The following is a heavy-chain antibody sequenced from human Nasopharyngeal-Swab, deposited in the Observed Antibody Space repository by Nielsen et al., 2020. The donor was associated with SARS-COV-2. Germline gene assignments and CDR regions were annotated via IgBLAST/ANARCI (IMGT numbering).Heavy chain of an antibody. V-gene: IGHV1-69*13. D-gene: IGHD6-13*01. CDR3: ARDAKAAADYFDY. CDR1: GGTFSSYA. CDR2: IIPIFGTA. J-gene: IGHJ4*02. Sequence: SVKVSCKASGGTFSSYAISWVRQAPGQGLEWMGGIIPIFGTANYAQKFQGRVTITADEPTSTACMELSSLRSEDTAVYYCARDAKAAADYFDYWGQGTLVTVSS.